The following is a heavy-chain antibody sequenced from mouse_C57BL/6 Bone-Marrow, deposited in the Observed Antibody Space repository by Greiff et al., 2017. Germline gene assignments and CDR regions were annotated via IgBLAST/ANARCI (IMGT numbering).Heavy chain of an antibody. Sequence: EVKLLQPGAGLVKPGGSLKLSCAASGYTFSSYSMSWVRQTPEKRLEWVATISHGGSYTYYPDNVKGRFTLSRDNAKNNLYLQMSKLKSEDTAMYYCAREGAYWGQGTLVTVSA. J-gene: IGHJ3*01. CDR3: AREGAY. V-gene: IGHV5-4*01. CDR1: GYTFSSYS. CDR2: ISHGGSYT.